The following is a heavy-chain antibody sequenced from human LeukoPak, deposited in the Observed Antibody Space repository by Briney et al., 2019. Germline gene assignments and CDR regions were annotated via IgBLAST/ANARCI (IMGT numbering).Heavy chain of an antibody. V-gene: IGHV3-74*01. Sequence: GGSLRLSCAGSGFSFSSYWMHWVRQVPGKGLVWVSRSKNDGSGTTYADSVKGRFTISRDNAKNTLYLQMNSLRVEDTAIYYCTRDAETSMFDWGQGTLVTVSS. J-gene: IGHJ4*02. CDR3: TRDAETSMFD. CDR1: GFSFSSYW. CDR2: SKNDGSGT. D-gene: IGHD5-18*01.